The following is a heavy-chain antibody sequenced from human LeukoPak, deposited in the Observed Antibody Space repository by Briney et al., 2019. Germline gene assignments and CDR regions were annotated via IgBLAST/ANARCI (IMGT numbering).Heavy chain of an antibody. CDR2: ISGSGGST. Sequence: GGSLRLSCAASGFTFSSYAMSWVRQAPGKGLEWVSAISGSGGSTYYADSVKGRFTISRDNSKNTLYLQMNSLRAEDTAVYYCAKGAGGGYSSGSLPPLYYYGMDVWGQGTTVTVSS. CDR1: GFTFSSYA. J-gene: IGHJ6*02. V-gene: IGHV3-23*01. CDR3: AKGAGGGYSSGSLPPLYYYGMDV. D-gene: IGHD6-19*01.